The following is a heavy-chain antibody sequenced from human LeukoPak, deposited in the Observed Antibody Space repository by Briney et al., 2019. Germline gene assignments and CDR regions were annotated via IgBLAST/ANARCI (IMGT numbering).Heavy chain of an antibody. CDR3: AKARYGDAFDI. V-gene: IGHV3-23*01. CDR2: ISGSGGST. J-gene: IGHJ3*02. CDR1: GFKIGDYA. Sequence: GESLRLSCTASGFKIGDYAMSWVRQAPGKGLEWVSAISGSGGSTYYADSVKGRFTISRDNSKNTLYLQMNSLRAEDTAVYYCAKARYGDAFDIWGQGTMVTVSS. D-gene: IGHD4-17*01.